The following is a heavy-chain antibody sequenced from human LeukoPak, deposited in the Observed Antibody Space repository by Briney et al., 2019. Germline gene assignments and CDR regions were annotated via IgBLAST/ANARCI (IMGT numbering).Heavy chain of an antibody. CDR2: INPSGGST. CDR1: GGTFSSYA. D-gene: IGHD3-10*01. V-gene: IGHV1-46*01. J-gene: IGHJ4*02. Sequence: ASVKVSCKASGGTFSSYAISWVRQAPGQGLEWMGIINPSGGSTSYAQKFQGRVTMTRDTSTSTVYMELSSLRSEDTAVYYCARGDYYGSGSYPSYYFDYWGQGTLVTVSS. CDR3: ARGDYYGSGSYPSYYFDY.